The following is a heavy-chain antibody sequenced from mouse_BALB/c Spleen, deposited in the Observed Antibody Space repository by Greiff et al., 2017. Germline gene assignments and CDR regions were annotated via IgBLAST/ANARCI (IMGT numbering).Heavy chain of an antibody. CDR3: ATYYRYDYAMDY. Sequence: EVKLVESGGGLVQPGGSRKLSCAASGFTFSSFGMHWVRQAPEKGLEWVAYISSGSSTIYYADTVKGRFTISRDNPKNSLFLQMTSLRSEDTAMYYCATYYRYDYAMDYWGQGTSVTVSS. D-gene: IGHD2-14*01. V-gene: IGHV5-17*02. CDR1: GFTFSSFG. CDR2: ISSGSSTI. J-gene: IGHJ4*01.